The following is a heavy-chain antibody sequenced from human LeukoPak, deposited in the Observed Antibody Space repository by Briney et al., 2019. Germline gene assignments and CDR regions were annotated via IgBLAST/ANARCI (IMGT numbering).Heavy chain of an antibody. D-gene: IGHD3-22*01. J-gene: IGHJ4*02. CDR1: GGSVSSGSYY. Sequence: SEALSLTCTVSGGSVSSGSYYWSWIRQPPGKGLEWIGYIYDSGSTNYNPSLKSRVTISVDTSKNQFSLKLSSVTAADTAVYYCARDPSGYFNYWGQGTLVTVSS. CDR3: ARDPSGYFNY. V-gene: IGHV4-61*01. CDR2: IYDSGST.